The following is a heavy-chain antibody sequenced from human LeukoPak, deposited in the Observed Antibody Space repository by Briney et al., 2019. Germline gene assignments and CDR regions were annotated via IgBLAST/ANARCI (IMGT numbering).Heavy chain of an antibody. CDR1: DGSISSYY. CDR2: IYTSGNT. J-gene: IGHJ5*02. CDR3: ARHAPYYDILTGYSINWFDP. Sequence: SETLSLTCTVSDGSISSYYWSWIRQPAGKGLEWIGHIYTSGNTNYNPSLKSRVTMSVDTSKNQFSLKLSSVTAADTAVYYCARHAPYYDILTGYSINWFDPWGQGTLVTVSS. V-gene: IGHV4-4*07. D-gene: IGHD3-9*01.